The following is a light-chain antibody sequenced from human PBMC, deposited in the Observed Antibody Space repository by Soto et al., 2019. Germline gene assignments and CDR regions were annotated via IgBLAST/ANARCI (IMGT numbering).Light chain of an antibody. V-gene: IGKV1-39*01. CDR3: QQSYSMPPV. CDR2: AAS. CDR1: QGIRSY. Sequence: DIQVTQSPSSLSASVGDRVTITCRASQGIRSYLNWYQQKPGKAPRLLIYAASSLQSGVPSRFSGSRSGTDFTLSINTLQPEDFATYYCQQSYSMPPVFGPGTKVDIK. J-gene: IGKJ3*01.